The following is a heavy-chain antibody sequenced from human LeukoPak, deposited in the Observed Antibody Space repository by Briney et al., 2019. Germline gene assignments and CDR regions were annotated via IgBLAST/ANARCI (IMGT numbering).Heavy chain of an antibody. J-gene: IGHJ4*02. Sequence: PSETLSLTCTVSGGSISSYYWSWIRQPAGKALEWIGRIYTSGSTNYNPSLKSRVTISVDKSKNQFSLKLSSVTAADTAVYYSVGGNRWYGGNYWGQGTLVTVSS. CDR2: IYTSGST. CDR1: GGSISSYY. D-gene: IGHD6-13*01. V-gene: IGHV4-4*07. CDR3: VGGNRWYGGNY.